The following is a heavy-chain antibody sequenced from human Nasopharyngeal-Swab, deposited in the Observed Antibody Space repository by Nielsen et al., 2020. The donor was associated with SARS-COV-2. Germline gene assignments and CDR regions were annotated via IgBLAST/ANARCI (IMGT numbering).Heavy chain of an antibody. CDR2: ISWNSGSI. Sequence: GGSLRLSCAASGFTFDDYAMHWVRQAPGKGLEWVSGISWNSGSIGYADSVKGRFTISRDNAKNSLYLQMNSLRAEDTALYYCAREAFDSTTYYYYMDVWGKGTTVTVSS. D-gene: IGHD1-1*01. V-gene: IGHV3-9*01. J-gene: IGHJ6*03. CDR1: GFTFDDYA. CDR3: AREAFDSTTYYYYMDV.